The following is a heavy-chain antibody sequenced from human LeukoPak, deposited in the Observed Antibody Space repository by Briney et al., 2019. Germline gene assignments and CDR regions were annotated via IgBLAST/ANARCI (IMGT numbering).Heavy chain of an antibody. Sequence: SETLSLTRTVSGGSISSYYWSWIRQPPGKGLEWIGYIYYSGSTNYNPSLKSRVTISVDTSKNQFSLKLSPVTAADTAVYYCARLTMVRGVIPYDAFDIWGQGTMVTVSS. J-gene: IGHJ3*02. CDR3: ARLTMVRGVIPYDAFDI. V-gene: IGHV4-59*01. D-gene: IGHD3-10*01. CDR2: IYYSGST. CDR1: GGSISSYY.